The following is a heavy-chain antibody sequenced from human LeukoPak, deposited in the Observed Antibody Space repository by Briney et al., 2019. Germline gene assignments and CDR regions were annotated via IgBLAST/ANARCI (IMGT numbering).Heavy chain of an antibody. CDR3: ARGAETTSFDS. Sequence: PSETLSLTCTVSGGSISSGGYYWTWIRQPPGKGLEWIGYIYHGGSTYYNPSLKSRVTISVDRSKNQFSLKVSSVTAADTAVYYCARGAETTSFDSWGQGTLVTVST. D-gene: IGHD1-7*01. V-gene: IGHV4-30-2*01. J-gene: IGHJ4*02. CDR2: IYHGGST. CDR1: GGSISSGGYY.